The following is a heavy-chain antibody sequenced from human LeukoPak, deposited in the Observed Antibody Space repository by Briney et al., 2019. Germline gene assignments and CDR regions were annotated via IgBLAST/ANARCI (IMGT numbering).Heavy chain of an antibody. Sequence: SVKVSCKASGGTFSSYAISWVRQAPGQGLEWMGRIIPIFGAANYAQKFQGRVTITKDKSPSTAYLELRSLRSEDTAVYYCARVGIAASGSYNWFDSWGQGNMVNVS. CDR1: GGTFSSYA. CDR2: IIPIFGAA. D-gene: IGHD6-13*01. V-gene: IGHV1-69*05. CDR3: ARVGIAASGSYNWFDS. J-gene: IGHJ5*01.